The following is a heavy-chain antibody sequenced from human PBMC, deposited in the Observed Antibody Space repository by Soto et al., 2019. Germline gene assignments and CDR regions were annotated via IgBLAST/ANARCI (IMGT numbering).Heavy chain of an antibody. V-gene: IGHV1-58*01. CDR2: IVVGSGNT. Sequence: SVKVSCKASGFTFTSSAVQWVRQARGQRLEWIGWIVVGSGNTNYAQKIQKRVTITRDMSTSTAYMELSSLKSKDTAVNYCARVRTTVVTGWNAFDIWGQGTMVTVSS. J-gene: IGHJ3*02. CDR3: ARVRTTVVTGWNAFDI. CDR1: GFTFTSSA. D-gene: IGHD4-17*01.